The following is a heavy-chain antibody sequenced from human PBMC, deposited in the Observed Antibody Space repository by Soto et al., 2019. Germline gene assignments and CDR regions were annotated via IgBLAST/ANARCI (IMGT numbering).Heavy chain of an antibody. CDR1: GGSISSGGYS. V-gene: IGHV4-30-2*01. J-gene: IGHJ4*02. D-gene: IGHD2-15*01. CDR3: AGVVPGRGIAY. CDR2: IYHSGST. Sequence: QLQLQESGSGLVKPSQTLSLTCAVSGGSISSGGYSWSWIRQPPGKGLGWIGYIYHSGSTYYNPPLKILDAIPVERAKSHFPLKWGLVTAAYRAGDSCAGVVPGRGIAYWAQGTLVTVPS.